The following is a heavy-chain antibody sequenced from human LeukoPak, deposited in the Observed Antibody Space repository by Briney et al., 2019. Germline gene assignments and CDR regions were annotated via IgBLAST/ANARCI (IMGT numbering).Heavy chain of an antibody. CDR3: ARDRSGRYQGFDY. J-gene: IGHJ4*02. Sequence: QSGRSLRLSCAASGFTFSSYAVHWVRQAPGKGLEWVAVISYDGSNKYYADSVKGRFTISRDNSKNTLYLQMNSLRAEDTAVYYCARDRSGRYQGFDYWGQGTLVTVSS. V-gene: IGHV3-30-3*01. CDR2: ISYDGSNK. D-gene: IGHD1-26*01. CDR1: GFTFSSYA.